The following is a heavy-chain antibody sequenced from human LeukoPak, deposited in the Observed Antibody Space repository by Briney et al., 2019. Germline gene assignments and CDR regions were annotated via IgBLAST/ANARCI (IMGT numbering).Heavy chain of an antibody. V-gene: IGHV3-23*01. CDR3: AKVAHSGSYGLFDS. D-gene: IGHD1-26*01. J-gene: IGHJ4*01. Sequence: PGGSLRLSCAASGFTFSDFAMSWVRQTPGKGLQWVSAISSNGGSTYYADSVKGRFTVSRDMSTNTLYLKMNSLRAGDTAVYYCAKVAHSGSYGLFDSWGQGALVTVSS. CDR2: ISSNGGST. CDR1: GFTFSDFA.